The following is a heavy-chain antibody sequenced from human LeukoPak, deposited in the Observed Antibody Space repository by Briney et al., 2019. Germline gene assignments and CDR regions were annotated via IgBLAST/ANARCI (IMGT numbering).Heavy chain of an antibody. Sequence: GGSLRLSCAASGFTISNYFMHWVSQGPGKGLVWVSRINSDGSDINYADSVKGRFTISRDNAKNTLYLQMHSLRDEDTAVYYYARHIAAAAFDPWGQGTLVTVSS. CDR1: GFTISNYF. V-gene: IGHV3-74*01. CDR3: ARHIAAAAFDP. D-gene: IGHD6-13*01. CDR2: INSDGSDI. J-gene: IGHJ5*02.